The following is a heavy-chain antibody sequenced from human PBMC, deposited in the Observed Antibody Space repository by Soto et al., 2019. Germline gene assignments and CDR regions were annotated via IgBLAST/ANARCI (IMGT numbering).Heavy chain of an antibody. CDR2: IYYSGIT. CDR1: GGSVSSGIYY. Sequence: PSETLSLTCTVSGGSVSSGIYYWSWIRHPPGKGLEWIGYIYYSGITNYNPSLKSRVTISVDTSKNQFSLKLSSVTAADTAVYYCARSPGGYSDSSGYYLDYWGQGTLVTVSS. V-gene: IGHV4-61*01. D-gene: IGHD3-22*01. CDR3: ARSPGGYSDSSGYYLDY. J-gene: IGHJ4*02.